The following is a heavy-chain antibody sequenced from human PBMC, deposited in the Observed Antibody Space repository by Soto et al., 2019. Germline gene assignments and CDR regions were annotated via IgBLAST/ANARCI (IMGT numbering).Heavy chain of an antibody. CDR2: IYYSGST. CDR1: GGSISSGGYY. Sequence: PSETLSLTCTVSGGSISSGGYYWSWIRQHPGKGLEWIGYIYYSGSTYYNPSLKSRVTISVDTSKNQFSLKLSSVTAADTAVYYCARDKIGATRFFDYRGQGTLVTVSS. D-gene: IGHD1-26*01. V-gene: IGHV4-31*03. J-gene: IGHJ4*02. CDR3: ARDKIGATRFFDY.